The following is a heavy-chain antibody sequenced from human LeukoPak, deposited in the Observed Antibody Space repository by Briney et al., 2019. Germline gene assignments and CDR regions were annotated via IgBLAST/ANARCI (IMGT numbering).Heavy chain of an antibody. CDR3: ARDVDFWSGYYPIGAFDI. V-gene: IGHV3-7*01. CDR2: IKQDGREK. CDR1: GFTFSSYW. J-gene: IGHJ3*02. D-gene: IGHD3-3*01. Sequence: GGSLRLSCAASGFTFSSYWMSWVRQAPGKGLEWEANIKQDGREKYYVDSVKGRFTNSRDNAKNSLYLQMNSLRAEDTAVYYCARDVDFWSGYYPIGAFDIWGQGTMVTVSS.